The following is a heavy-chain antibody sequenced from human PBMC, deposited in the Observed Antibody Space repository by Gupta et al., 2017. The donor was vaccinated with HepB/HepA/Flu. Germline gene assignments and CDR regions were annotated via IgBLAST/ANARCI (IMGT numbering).Heavy chain of an antibody. CDR1: SFTFSRYA. J-gene: IGHJ3*02. CDR3: TYNTTEKAFDI. CDR2: ISSTAIGT. D-gene: IGHD1-1*01. V-gene: IGHV3-23*01. Sequence: EVQLLESGGGLVQPGGSLRPSCAASSFTFSRYAMTWIRLAPGKGLEWVSSISSTAIGTYYADSVRGRFTISRDNSQNTLFLEMNTLKADDTAIYDCTYNTTEKAFDIWGQGTMVTVSS.